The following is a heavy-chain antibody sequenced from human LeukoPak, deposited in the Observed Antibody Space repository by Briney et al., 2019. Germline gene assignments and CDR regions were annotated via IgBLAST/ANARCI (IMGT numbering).Heavy chain of an antibody. Sequence: GGSLRLSCAASGFTFSGYGMHWVRQAPGKGLEWVAIIWNDGSKEYYADSVKGRFTISRDNSKNSLYLQMNSLRTEDTALYYCAKEQTYYYDSSGYFDYWGQGTLVTVSS. J-gene: IGHJ4*02. CDR1: GFTFSGYG. V-gene: IGHV3-30*02. CDR3: AKEQTYYYDSSGYFDY. CDR2: IWNDGSKE. D-gene: IGHD3-22*01.